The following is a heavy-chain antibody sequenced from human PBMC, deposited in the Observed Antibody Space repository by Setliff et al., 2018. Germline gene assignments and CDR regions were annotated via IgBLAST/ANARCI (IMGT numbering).Heavy chain of an antibody. V-gene: IGHV4-4*08. D-gene: IGHD3-10*01. CDR2: IDTSGST. CDR3: ARTYYYASGRSGYYYYYYYMDV. J-gene: IGHJ6*03. Sequence: PSETLSLTCSVTGGSMTDFFWNWIRQPPGKGLEWIGYIDTSGSTDYNPSLKSRVTISVDTSKNQLSLKLSSVTAADTAVYYCARTYYYASGRSGYYYYYYYMDVWGKGTTVTVSS. CDR1: GGSMTDFF.